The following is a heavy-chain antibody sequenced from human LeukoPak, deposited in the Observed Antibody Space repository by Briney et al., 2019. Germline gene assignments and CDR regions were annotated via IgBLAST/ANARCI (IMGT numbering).Heavy chain of an antibody. J-gene: IGHJ3*02. D-gene: IGHD2-21*01. V-gene: IGHV3-30*02. CDR2: IRSDGSNK. CDR3: AKDRAYPNDVFDI. CDR1: GFSFSSYG. Sequence: PGGSLRLSCAGSGFSFSSYGMHWVRQAPGKGLEWMAFIRSDGSNKYYADSVKGRFTISRDTSTSTLFLQMNSLRADDTALYYCAKDRAYPNDVFDIWGQGTMVTVS.